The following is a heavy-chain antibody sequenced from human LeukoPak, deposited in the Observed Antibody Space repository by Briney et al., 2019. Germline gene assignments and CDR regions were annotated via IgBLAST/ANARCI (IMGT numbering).Heavy chain of an antibody. CDR1: GLTFSSYW. J-gene: IGHJ4*02. CDR3: ARSRYCSSSSCYTYFDS. CDR2: MNSDGSST. D-gene: IGHD2-2*02. V-gene: IGHV3-74*01. Sequence: GGSLRLSCAASGLTFSSYWMNWVRQAPGKGLMWVSRMNSDGSSTTYADSVKGRFTISRDNAKDTLYLQLNSLRVEDTAVYYCARSRYCSSSSCYTYFDSWGQGTLVTVSS.